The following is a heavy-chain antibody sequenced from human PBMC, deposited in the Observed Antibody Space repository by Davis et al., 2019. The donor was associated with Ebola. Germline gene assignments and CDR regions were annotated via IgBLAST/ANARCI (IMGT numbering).Heavy chain of an antibody. V-gene: IGHV4-4*02. CDR3: ASRTYYYYGMDV. J-gene: IGHJ6*02. CDR1: GGSTSSSNW. Sequence: SETLSLTCAVSGGSTSSSNWWSWVRQPPGKGLEWIGEIYHSGSTNYNPSLKSRVTISVDKSKNQFSLKLSSVTAADTAVYYCASRTYYYYGMDVWGQGTTVTVSS. CDR2: IYHSGST.